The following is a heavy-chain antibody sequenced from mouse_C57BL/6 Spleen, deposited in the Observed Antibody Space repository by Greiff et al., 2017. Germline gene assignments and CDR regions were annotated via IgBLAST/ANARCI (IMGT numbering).Heavy chain of an antibody. CDR1: GFSLTSYG. Sequence: VKLVESGPGLVQPSQSLSITCTVSGFSLTSYGVHWVRQSPGKGLEWLGVIWRGGSTDYNAAFMSRLSITKDNSKSQVFFKMNSLQADDTAIYYCAKNWDSPYAMDYWGQGTSVTVSS. CDR3: AKNWDSPYAMDY. V-gene: IGHV2-5*01. CDR2: IWRGGST. J-gene: IGHJ4*01. D-gene: IGHD2-12*01.